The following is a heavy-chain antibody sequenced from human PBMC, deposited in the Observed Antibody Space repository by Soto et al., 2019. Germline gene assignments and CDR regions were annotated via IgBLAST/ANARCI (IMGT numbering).Heavy chain of an antibody. CDR2: ISYDGSKK. V-gene: IGHV3-30*18. CDR1: GFTFGSYG. D-gene: IGHD3-22*01. CDR3: AKAIENYSTGYYKPFYYFGVDV. Sequence: GGSLRLSCAASGFTFGSYGMHWVRQAPGKGLEWVAGISYDGSKKYYGESVKGRFTISSDNSKNTLYLQMNSLRVEDTAVYYCAKAIENYSTGYYKPFYYFGVDVWGQGTTVTVS. J-gene: IGHJ6*02.